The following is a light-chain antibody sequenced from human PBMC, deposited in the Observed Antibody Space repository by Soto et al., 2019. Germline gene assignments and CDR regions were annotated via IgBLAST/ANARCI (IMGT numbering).Light chain of an antibody. CDR3: SSYTSSTSLDV. V-gene: IGLV2-14*01. CDR1: SSDVGGYNY. Sequence: QSVLTQPASVSGSPGQSITISCTGTSSDVGGYNYVSWYQQHPGKAPKLIIYEVSNRPSGVSIRFSGSKSGNTASLTSSGLQVEDEADYYCSSYTSSTSLDVFGTGTKVTVL. J-gene: IGLJ1*01. CDR2: EVS.